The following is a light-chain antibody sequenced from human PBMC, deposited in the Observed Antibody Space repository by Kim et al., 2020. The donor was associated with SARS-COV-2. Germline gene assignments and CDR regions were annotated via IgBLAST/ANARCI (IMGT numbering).Light chain of an antibody. CDR1: QSVSSN. Sequence: PGERATPSCRASQSVSSNLAWYQQKPGQAPRLLIYGASTRATGIPARFSGSGSGTEFTLTISSLQSEDFAVYYCQQYNNWPPGTFGQGTKVDIK. V-gene: IGKV3-15*01. J-gene: IGKJ1*01. CDR2: GAS. CDR3: QQYNNWPPGT.